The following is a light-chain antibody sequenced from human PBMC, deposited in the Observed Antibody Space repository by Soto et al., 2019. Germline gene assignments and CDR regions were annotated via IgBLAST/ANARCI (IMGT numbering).Light chain of an antibody. CDR2: SNY. CDR3: SAWDASMNGYV. Sequence: QSALTQPPSASGTPGQRVTISCSGSSSNIGSKTVNWYQQLPGTAPKLLIYSNYQRPSGVPDRFSGSKSGTSASLAISGFQSVDEADYYCSAWDASMNGYVFGTGTEVTVL. CDR1: SSNIGSKT. J-gene: IGLJ1*01. V-gene: IGLV1-44*01.